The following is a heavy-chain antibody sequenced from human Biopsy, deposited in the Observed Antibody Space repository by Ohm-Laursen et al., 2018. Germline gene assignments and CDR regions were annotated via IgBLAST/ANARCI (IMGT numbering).Heavy chain of an antibody. CDR3: ARDLHGEGRDYGSYFDY. CDR1: GYPFITYG. J-gene: IGHJ4*02. CDR2: ISAYNGHT. Sequence: ASVKVSCKASGYPFITYGISWVRQAPGQGLEWMGWISAYNGHTKFARKFRDRVTMTTDTSTTTAYMDLRSLRSDDTAVYYCARDLHGEGRDYGSYFDYWGQGTLVTVSS. D-gene: IGHD4-17*01. V-gene: IGHV1-18*01.